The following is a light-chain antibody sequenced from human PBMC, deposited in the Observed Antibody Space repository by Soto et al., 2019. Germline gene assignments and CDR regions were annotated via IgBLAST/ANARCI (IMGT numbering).Light chain of an antibody. Sequence: EIVMTQSPATLSVSPGETATLSCRASQSVSRNLAWYQLKPGQAPRLLIYDAFARATGIPARFSGSGSGTQFTLTISSLQSEDFPVYYCQQYNNWPPLTFGGGTKVEIK. V-gene: IGKV3-15*01. J-gene: IGKJ4*01. CDR2: DAF. CDR1: QSVSRN. CDR3: QQYNNWPPLT.